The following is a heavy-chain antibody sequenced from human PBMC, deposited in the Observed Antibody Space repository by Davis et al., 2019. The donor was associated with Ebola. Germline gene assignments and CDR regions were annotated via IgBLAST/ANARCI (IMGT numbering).Heavy chain of an antibody. CDR2: INHSGST. D-gene: IGHD1-14*01. Sequence: SETLSLTCTVPGGSISSYYWSWIRQPPGKGLEWIGEINHSGSTNYNPSLKSRVTISVDTSKNQFSLKLSSVTAADTAVYYCARGVGMTRFDYWGQGTLVTVSS. V-gene: IGHV4-34*01. CDR3: ARGVGMTRFDY. J-gene: IGHJ4*02. CDR1: GGSISSYY.